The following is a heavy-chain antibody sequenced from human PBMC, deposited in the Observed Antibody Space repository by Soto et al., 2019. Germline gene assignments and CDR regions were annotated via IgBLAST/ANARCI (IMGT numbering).Heavy chain of an antibody. D-gene: IGHD3-10*01. Sequence: QVQLVESGGGVVQPGRSLRLSCAASGFPFTTYGMHWVREGPGKGLEWVAVISYDGSNKYYADSVKGRFTISRDNSKNTLXXXXXXLRPEDTALYYCVGGQYYFDYRGQGTLVTVSS. CDR3: VGGQYYFDY. J-gene: IGHJ4*02. V-gene: IGHV3-30*03. CDR2: ISYDGSNK. CDR1: GFPFTTYG.